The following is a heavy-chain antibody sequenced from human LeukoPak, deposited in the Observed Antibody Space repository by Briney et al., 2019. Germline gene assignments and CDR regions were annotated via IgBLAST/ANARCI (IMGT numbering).Heavy chain of an antibody. Sequence: SETLSLTCTVSGGSISSYYWSWIRQPPGKGLEWIGYIYYSGSTNYNPSLKSRVTMSVDTSKNQFSLKLSSVTAADTAVYYCARDVTDYYYMDVWGKGTTVTVSS. J-gene: IGHJ6*03. CDR3: ARDVTDYYYMDV. CDR1: GGSISSYY. V-gene: IGHV4-59*12. D-gene: IGHD2/OR15-2a*01. CDR2: IYYSGST.